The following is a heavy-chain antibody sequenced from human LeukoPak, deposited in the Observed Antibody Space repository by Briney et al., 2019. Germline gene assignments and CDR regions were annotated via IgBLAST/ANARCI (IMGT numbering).Heavy chain of an antibody. D-gene: IGHD3-9*01. V-gene: IGHV1-18*01. Sequence: ASVKLSLTASVYTVTSYGISWGRQAPGQGLGWMGCMSAYNGNTNYAQKLQGRVTMTTDTSTSTAYMELRSLRSDDTAVYYCARDTLMDILTPPDYWGQGTLVTVSS. CDR3: ARDTLMDILTPPDY. CDR2: MSAYNGNT. J-gene: IGHJ4*02. CDR1: VYTVTSYG.